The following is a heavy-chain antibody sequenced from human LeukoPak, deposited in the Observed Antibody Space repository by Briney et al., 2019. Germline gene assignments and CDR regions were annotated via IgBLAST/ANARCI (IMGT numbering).Heavy chain of an antibody. J-gene: IGHJ6*02. CDR1: GFTFSSHS. V-gene: IGHV3-30*04. Sequence: GGSLRLSCAGSGFTFSSHSMHWVRQTPGKGLVWVAVISHDGSNIKYGGSVKGRFTISRDNAKKTVYLQMNSLRVEDTAMYYCARDGGGFRLGELYQYHYYGMDVWG. D-gene: IGHD3-16*01. CDR3: ARDGGGFRLGELYQYHYYGMDV. CDR2: ISHDGSNI.